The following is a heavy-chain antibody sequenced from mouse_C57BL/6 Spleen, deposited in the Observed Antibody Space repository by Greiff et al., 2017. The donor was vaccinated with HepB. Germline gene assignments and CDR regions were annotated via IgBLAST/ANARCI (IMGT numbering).Heavy chain of an antibody. Sequence: VQLQQSGPELVKPGASVKISCKASGYTFTDYYMNWVKQSHGKSLEWIGDINPNNGGTSYNQKFKGKATLTVDKSSSTAYMELRSLTSEDSAVYYCAREEYDYGRYFDYWGQGTTLTVSS. CDR3: AREEYDYGRYFDY. CDR1: GYTFTDYY. V-gene: IGHV1-26*01. J-gene: IGHJ2*01. CDR2: INPNNGGT. D-gene: IGHD2-4*01.